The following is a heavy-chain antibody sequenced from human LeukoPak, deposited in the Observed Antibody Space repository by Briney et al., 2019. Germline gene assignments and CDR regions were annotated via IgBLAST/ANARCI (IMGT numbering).Heavy chain of an antibody. CDR1: GYTFTSYG. CDR3: AREHSMGYFDY. Sequence: ASVKVSCKASGYTFTSYGISWVRQAPGQGLEWMGWISAYNGNTNYAQKLQGRVTMTTDTSTVTAYMELRSRRSDDAAVYYCAREHSMGYFDYWGQGTLVTVSS. D-gene: IGHD4-11*01. J-gene: IGHJ4*02. V-gene: IGHV1-18*01. CDR2: ISAYNGNT.